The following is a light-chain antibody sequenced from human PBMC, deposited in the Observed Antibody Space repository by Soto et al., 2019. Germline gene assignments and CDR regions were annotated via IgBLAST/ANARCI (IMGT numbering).Light chain of an antibody. CDR1: SGHNNYA. CDR3: QSWGTGTDWV. CDR2: VNSDGSH. V-gene: IGLV4-69*01. J-gene: IGLJ3*02. Sequence: QLVLTQSPSASASLGASVKLTCALSSGHNNYAIAWHQQQPEKGPRYLMMVNSDGSHRRGDGIPDRFSGSSSGAERSLTISSLQSEDEADYYCQSWGTGTDWVFGGGTKLTVL.